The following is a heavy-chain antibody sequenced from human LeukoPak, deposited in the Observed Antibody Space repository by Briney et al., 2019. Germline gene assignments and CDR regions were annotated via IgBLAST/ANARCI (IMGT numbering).Heavy chain of an antibody. CDR3: ARYCNSASCSDFKGAFDI. D-gene: IGHD2-2*01. Sequence: SETLSLTCTVSGGFLTTHYWAWVRQPAGRGLEWIGRVHSTGSTKYSPYFGSRVSMSVDTSKTQLSLRLTSVTVADSAMYYCARYCNSASCSDFKGAFDIWGHGTMVTVSS. CDR2: VHSTGST. J-gene: IGHJ3*02. CDR1: GGFLTTHY. V-gene: IGHV4-4*07.